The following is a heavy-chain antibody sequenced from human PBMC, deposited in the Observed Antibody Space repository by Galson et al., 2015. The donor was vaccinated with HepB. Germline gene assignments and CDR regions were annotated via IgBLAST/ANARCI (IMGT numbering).Heavy chain of an antibody. CDR1: GFTFSSYG. D-gene: IGHD3-10*01. J-gene: IGHJ6*02. CDR2: IWYDGSNK. Sequence: SLRLSCAASGFTFSSYGMHWVRQAPGKGLEWVAVIWYDGSNKYYADSVKGRFTISRDNSKNTLYLQMNSLRAEDTAVYYCARVPYYGSGSYGGMDVWGQGTTVTVSS. CDR3: ARVPYYGSGSYGGMDV. V-gene: IGHV3-33*08.